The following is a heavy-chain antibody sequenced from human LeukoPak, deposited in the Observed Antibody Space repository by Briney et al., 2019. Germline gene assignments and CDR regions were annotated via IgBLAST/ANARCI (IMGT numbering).Heavy chain of an antibody. Sequence: GGSLRLSCAASGFTFSSYSMNWVRQAPGKGLEWVSGISWNSGSIGYADSVKGRFTITRENSKNTLYLQMMGLRVEDTAIYYCAKLNLGEMAYFDSWGQGILVTVSS. CDR3: AKLNLGEMAYFDS. CDR2: ISWNSGSI. CDR1: GFTFSSYS. J-gene: IGHJ4*02. V-gene: IGHV3-23*01. D-gene: IGHD2-21*01.